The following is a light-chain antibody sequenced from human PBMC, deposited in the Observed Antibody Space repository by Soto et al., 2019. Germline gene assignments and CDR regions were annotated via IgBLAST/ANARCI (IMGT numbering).Light chain of an antibody. V-gene: IGLV7-46*01. Sequence: VLTQEPSLTVSPGGTVTLTCGSSTGAVTNGHYPYWFQQKPGQAPRTLIYDTTNRHSWTPARFSGSLLGGKAALTLSGAQPEDEAEYYCLLSYNGPYVFGTGTKVTVL. CDR2: DTT. CDR3: LLSYNGPYV. CDR1: TGAVTNGHY. J-gene: IGLJ1*01.